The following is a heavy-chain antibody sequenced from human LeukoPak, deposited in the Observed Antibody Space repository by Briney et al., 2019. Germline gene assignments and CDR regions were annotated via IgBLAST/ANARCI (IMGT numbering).Heavy chain of an antibody. V-gene: IGHV3-23*01. CDR1: GFTFSSHG. CDR2: ISPSGGIT. J-gene: IGHJ4*02. Sequence: GGSLRLSCAASGFTFSSHGMNWVRQAPGKGLEWVSGISPSGGITYYTDSVKGRFTISRDNSKNTLFLQMHSLRSEDSAVYYCAKGKDYYLDYWGQGILVTVAS. CDR3: AKGKDYYLDY. D-gene: IGHD3-10*01.